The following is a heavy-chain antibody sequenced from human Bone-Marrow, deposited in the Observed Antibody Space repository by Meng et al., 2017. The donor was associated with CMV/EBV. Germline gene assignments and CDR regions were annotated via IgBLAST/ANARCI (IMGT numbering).Heavy chain of an antibody. CDR3: ARDLTKMDIVVVPAAASTYNWFDP. J-gene: IGHJ5*02. Sequence: ASVKVSCKASGYTFTSYDINWVRQATGQGLEWMGWMNPNSGNTGYAQKFQGRVTMTRNTSISTAYMELSSLRSEDTAVYYCARDLTKMDIVVVPAAASTYNWFDPWGQGTLVTVSS. D-gene: IGHD2-2*03. CDR1: GYTFTSYD. CDR2: MNPNSGNT. V-gene: IGHV1-8*01.